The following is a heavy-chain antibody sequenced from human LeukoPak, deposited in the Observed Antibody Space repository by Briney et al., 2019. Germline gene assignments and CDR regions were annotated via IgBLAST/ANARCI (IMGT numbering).Heavy chain of an antibody. CDR2: INSDGSST. Sequence: GGSLRISCAASGFTFSSYWMHWVRQAPGKGLVWVSRINSDGSSTSYADSVKGRFTISRDNAKNTLYLQMNSLRAEDTAVYYCARDMVRGALFDYWGQGTLVTVSS. V-gene: IGHV3-74*01. CDR1: GFTFSSYW. CDR3: ARDMVRGALFDY. J-gene: IGHJ4*02. D-gene: IGHD3-10*01.